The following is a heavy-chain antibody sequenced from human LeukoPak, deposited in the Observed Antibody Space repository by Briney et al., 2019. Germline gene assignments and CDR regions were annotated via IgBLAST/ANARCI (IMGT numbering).Heavy chain of an antibody. CDR2: IGSGGSPI. J-gene: IGHJ1*01. D-gene: IGHD4-17*01. Sequence: GGSLRLSCAASGFTFSNYPMNWVRQAPGKGLEWVSYIGSGGSPIYYADSVRGRFTISRDNAKNTLYLQMNSLRAEDTAVYYCASLMRSAVPNWGQGTLVTVSS. V-gene: IGHV3-48*04. CDR3: ASLMRSAVPN. CDR1: GFTFSNYP.